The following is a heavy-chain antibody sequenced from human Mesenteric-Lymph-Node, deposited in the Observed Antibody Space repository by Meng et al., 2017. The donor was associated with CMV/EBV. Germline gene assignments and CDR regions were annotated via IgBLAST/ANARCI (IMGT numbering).Heavy chain of an antibody. CDR2: IIPIFGTA. J-gene: IGHJ4*02. V-gene: IGHV1-69*06. CDR1: GGTLSSHA. Sequence: VSCKASGGTLSSHAISWVRQAPGQGLEWMGGIIPIFGTANYAQKFQGRVTITADKSTSTAYMELSSLRSEDTAVYYCARSSSSWYAYWGQGTLVTVSS. D-gene: IGHD6-13*01. CDR3: ARSSSSWYAY.